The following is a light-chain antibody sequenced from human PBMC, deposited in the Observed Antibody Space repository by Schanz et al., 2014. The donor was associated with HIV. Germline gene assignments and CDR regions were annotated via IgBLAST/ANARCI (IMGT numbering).Light chain of an antibody. Sequence: QSALTQPPSVSGSPGQSVTISCTGTSSDVGAYDRVSWYQQPPGAAPKLMIYEVTKRPSGVSDRFSGSKSGNTASLTIYDLQREDEADYYCSSLSTSGAPLFGTGTKLTVL. V-gene: IGLV2-18*02. CDR3: SSLSTSGAPL. J-gene: IGLJ1*01. CDR1: SSDVGAYDR. CDR2: EVT.